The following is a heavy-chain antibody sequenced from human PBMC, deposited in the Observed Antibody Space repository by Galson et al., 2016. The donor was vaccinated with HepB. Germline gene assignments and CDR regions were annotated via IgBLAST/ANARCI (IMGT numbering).Heavy chain of an antibody. CDR2: ISPYNGNT. Sequence: SVKVSCKASGYTFTSYGISWVRQAPGQGLEWMRWISPYNGNTNYAQKLQGRVTMTTDTSTSTAYMELRSLRSDDTAVYYCARDVTTVTTGRTGEFDYWGQGTLVTVSS. V-gene: IGHV1-18*01. CDR1: GYTFTSYG. D-gene: IGHD4-17*01. J-gene: IGHJ4*02. CDR3: ARDVTTVTTGRTGEFDY.